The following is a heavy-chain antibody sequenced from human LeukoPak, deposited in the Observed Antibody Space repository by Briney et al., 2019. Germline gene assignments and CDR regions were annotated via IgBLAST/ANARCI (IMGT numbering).Heavy chain of an antibody. J-gene: IGHJ4*02. D-gene: IGHD3-22*01. Sequence: GGSLRLSCTTSGFTFSSSAMSWVRQAPGEGLEWVSGISGSGVSTYYADSVKGRFTISRDNSKNTLYLQMNSLRAEDTAVYYCAKDRNYYDSSGYIYYFDYWGQGTLVTVSS. CDR1: GFTFSSSA. CDR3: AKDRNYYDSSGYIYYFDY. V-gene: IGHV3-23*01. CDR2: ISGSGVST.